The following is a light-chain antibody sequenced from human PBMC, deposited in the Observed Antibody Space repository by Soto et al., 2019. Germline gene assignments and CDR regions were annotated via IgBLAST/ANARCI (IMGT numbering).Light chain of an antibody. Sequence: EIVMTQSPATLAVSPGDRATLSCRASQSISTHLTWYQHKPGQPPRLLIYGASTRATGIPARFSGSGSGTEFTLTLSSLQSEDFAVYYCQQYNGWPYTFGQGTKLEIK. V-gene: IGKV3-15*01. CDR1: QSISTH. J-gene: IGKJ2*01. CDR2: GAS. CDR3: QQYNGWPYT.